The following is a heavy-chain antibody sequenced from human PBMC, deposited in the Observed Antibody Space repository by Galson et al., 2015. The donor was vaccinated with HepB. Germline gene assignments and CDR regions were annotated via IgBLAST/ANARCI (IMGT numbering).Heavy chain of an antibody. D-gene: IGHD5-18*01. CDR3: ASSTRHPHIDSYGALDI. V-gene: IGHV1-69*13. CDR2: IIPIFGTA. Sequence: SVKVSCKASGGTFSSYAISWVRQAPGQGLEWMGGIIPIFGTANYAQKFQGRVTITADESTSTAYMELSSLRSEDTAVYYCASSTRHPHIDSYGALDIWGQGTMVTVSS. J-gene: IGHJ3*02. CDR1: GGTFSSYA.